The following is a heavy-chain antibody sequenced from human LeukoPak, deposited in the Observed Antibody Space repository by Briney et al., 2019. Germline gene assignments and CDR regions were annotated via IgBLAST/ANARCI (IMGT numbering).Heavy chain of an antibody. Sequence: GESLKISCKGSGYSFTSYWIGWVRQMPGKGLEWMGIIYPGDSDTRYSPSFQGQVTISADKSISTAYLQWSSLKASDTPMYYCARRSSGYIDAFDIWGQGTMVTVSS. D-gene: IGHD3-22*01. CDR2: IYPGDSDT. CDR1: GYSFTSYW. V-gene: IGHV5-51*01. CDR3: ARRSSGYIDAFDI. J-gene: IGHJ3*02.